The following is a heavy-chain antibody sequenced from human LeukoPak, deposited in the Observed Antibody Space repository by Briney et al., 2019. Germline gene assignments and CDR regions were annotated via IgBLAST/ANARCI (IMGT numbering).Heavy chain of an antibody. CDR1: GGSISSGGYY. Sequence: QSSQTLSLTCTVSGGSISSGGYYWSWIRQHPGKGLEWIGYIYYSGSSNYNPSLKSRVTISVDTSKNQFSLKLSSVTAADTAVYYCARLRVYDSSGKYYFDDWGQGTQVTVSS. CDR3: ARLRVYDSSGKYYFDD. V-gene: IGHV4-31*03. J-gene: IGHJ4*02. D-gene: IGHD3-22*01. CDR2: IYYSGSS.